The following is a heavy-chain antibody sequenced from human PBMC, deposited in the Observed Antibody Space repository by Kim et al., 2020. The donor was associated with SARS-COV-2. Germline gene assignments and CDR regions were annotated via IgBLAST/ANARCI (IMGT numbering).Heavy chain of an antibody. CDR3: AREGPQEGYYYDSSGYIDY. V-gene: IGHV3-53*01. CDR2: IYSGGST. CDR1: GFTVSSNY. Sequence: GGSLRLSCAASGFTVSSNYMSWVRQAPGKGLEWVSVIYSGGSTYYADSVKGRFTISRDNSKNTLYLQMNSLRAEDTAVYYCAREGPQEGYYYDSSGYIDYWGQGTLVTVSS. J-gene: IGHJ4*02. D-gene: IGHD3-22*01.